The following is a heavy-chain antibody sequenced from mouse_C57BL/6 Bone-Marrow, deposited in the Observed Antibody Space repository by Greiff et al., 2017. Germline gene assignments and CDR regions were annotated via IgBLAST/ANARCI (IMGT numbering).Heavy chain of an antibody. CDR2: IDPSDSYT. CDR3: ARDGSSFYWYFEV. V-gene: IGHV1-69*01. D-gene: IGHD1-1*01. J-gene: IGHJ1*03. Sequence: QVQLQQPGAELVMPGASVKLSCKASGYTFTSYWMHWVKQRPGQGLEWIGEIDPSDSYTNYNQKFKGKSTLTVDKSSSTAYMQLSSLTSEDSAVYYCARDGSSFYWYFEVWGTGNTVTVSS. CDR1: GYTFTSYW.